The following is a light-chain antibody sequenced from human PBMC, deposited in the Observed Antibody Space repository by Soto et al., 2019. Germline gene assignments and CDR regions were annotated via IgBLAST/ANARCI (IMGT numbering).Light chain of an antibody. J-gene: IGLJ1*01. CDR1: SSDVGDYNY. Sequence: QSALTQPRSVSGSPGQSVTISCTGTSSDVGDYNYVSWYQQHPGKAPKVMIYDVSKRPSGVPDRFSGSKSGNTASLTISGLQAEDEAHYYCCSYAGSYTDVFGTGTKVTVL. CDR3: CSYAGSYTDV. V-gene: IGLV2-11*01. CDR2: DVS.